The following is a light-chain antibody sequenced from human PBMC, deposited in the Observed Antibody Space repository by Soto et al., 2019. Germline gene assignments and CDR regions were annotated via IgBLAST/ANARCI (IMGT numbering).Light chain of an antibody. CDR2: EVS. J-gene: IGLJ1*01. CDR3: CSYVSSKTYV. CDR1: RTDVGGYNF. Sequence: QSVLTQPASVSGSPGQSITISCTGNRTDVGGYNFVSWYQQHPGKAPKLIIYEVSNRPSGVSNRFSGSKSDNTASLTISGLQAEDEADYYCCSYVSSKTYVFGTGTKLTVL. V-gene: IGLV2-14*01.